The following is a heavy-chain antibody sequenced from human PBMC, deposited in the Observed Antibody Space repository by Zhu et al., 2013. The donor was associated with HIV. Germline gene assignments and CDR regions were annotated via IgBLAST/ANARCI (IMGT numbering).Heavy chain of an antibody. CDR2: IIPIFGTA. Sequence: QVQLVQSGAEVKKPGSSVKVSCKASGGTFSSYAISWVRQAPGQGLEWMGGIIPIFGTANYAQKFQGRVTITADESTSTAYMELSSLRSEDTAVYYCASLREYGSGSPGRPLVRMDVWGQGTTVTVSS. V-gene: IGHV1-69*01. D-gene: IGHD3-10*01. CDR1: GGTFSSYA. CDR3: ASLREYGSGSPGRPLVRMDV. J-gene: IGHJ6*02.